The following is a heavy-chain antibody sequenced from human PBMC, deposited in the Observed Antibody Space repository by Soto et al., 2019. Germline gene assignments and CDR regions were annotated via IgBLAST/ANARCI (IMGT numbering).Heavy chain of an antibody. J-gene: IGHJ4*02. Sequence: QVVLVESGGGVVQPGTSLRLSCAASGLTFDAYGMHWVRQAPGRGLEWVATISYDGGKTYYADSVRGRFTISRDNTRSTVLIQMDSRGSQDTSIYHRAKDPDGNAYYPFVSFYFQYWGRGTLVTVSS. V-gene: IGHV3-30*18. D-gene: IGHD3-16*02. CDR2: ISYDGGKT. CDR3: AKDPDGNAYYPFVSFYFQY. CDR1: GLTFDAYG.